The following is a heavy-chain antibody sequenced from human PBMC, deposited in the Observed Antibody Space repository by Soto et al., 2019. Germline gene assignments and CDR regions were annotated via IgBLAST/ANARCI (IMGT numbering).Heavy chain of an antibody. J-gene: IGHJ4*02. V-gene: IGHV3-66*01. CDR2: IYSDGST. CDR3: AWSSRWAGFFAS. D-gene: IGHD6-13*01. CDR1: GLTVTNSY. Sequence: EVQLVESGGGLVQPGGSLRLSCAASGLTVTNSYMSWVRQAPGKGLGWVSVIYSDGSTYYTDSVKGRFTISRGNSKNTLCLQMNSLRAEETAVYYCAWSSRWAGFFASWGQGTLVTVSS.